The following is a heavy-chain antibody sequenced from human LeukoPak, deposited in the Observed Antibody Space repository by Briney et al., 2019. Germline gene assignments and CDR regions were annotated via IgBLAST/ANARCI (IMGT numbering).Heavy chain of an antibody. CDR1: GASLRGSY. D-gene: IGHD1-1*01. CDR3: AREGLERHPTDY. V-gene: IGHV4-34*01. Sequence: SESLSLTCAVQGASLRGSYWSWIRQPPGKGLQWIGQIDHSGSTHSIPSLKSRVTISLDTSQSQVSLKVNSVTAADTAVYYCAREGLERHPTDYWGQGTLVTVSS. J-gene: IGHJ4*01. CDR2: IDHSGST.